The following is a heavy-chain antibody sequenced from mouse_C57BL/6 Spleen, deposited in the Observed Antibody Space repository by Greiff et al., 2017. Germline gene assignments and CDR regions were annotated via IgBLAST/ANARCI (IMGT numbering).Heavy chain of an antibody. Sequence: QVQLKQPGAELVKPGASVKLSCTASGYTFTSYWMHWVKQRPGRGLEWIGRIDPNSGGTKYNEKFKSKSTLTVDKPSSTAYMQLSRLKSEDTAVYYSARGDSDLDYWGQGTTLTVSS. V-gene: IGHV1-72*01. J-gene: IGHJ2*01. CDR1: GYTFTSYW. CDR3: ARGDSDLDY. CDR2: IDPNSGGT.